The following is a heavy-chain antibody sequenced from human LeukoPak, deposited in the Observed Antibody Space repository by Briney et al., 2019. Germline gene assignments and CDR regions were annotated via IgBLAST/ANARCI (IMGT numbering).Heavy chain of an antibody. CDR2: IIPMLGKP. D-gene: IGHD4-11*01. Sequence: ASVKVSCKASGYTFTSYGINWVRQAPGQGFEWVGRIIPMLGKPNYGQKSQGRVTITADKFTSTVYMELTSLRSEDTAVYYCARDETVRDDYYGMDVWGQGATVTVSS. V-gene: IGHV1-69*04. J-gene: IGHJ6*02. CDR1: GYTFTSYG. CDR3: ARDETVRDDYYGMDV.